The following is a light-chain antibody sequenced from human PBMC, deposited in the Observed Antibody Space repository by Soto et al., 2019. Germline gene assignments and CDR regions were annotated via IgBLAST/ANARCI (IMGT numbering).Light chain of an antibody. CDR1: QGISSH. CDR2: AAS. V-gene: IGKV1-9*01. Sequence: DIKLTQSPYLLSASVRERVTLTCLVSQGISSHLAWYQQKPGKVLKLLIYAASTLQSGVPSRFSGSGSGTDFTLTISSLQPEDFATYYCQQSFSIPPLTFGGGTKV. CDR3: QQSFSIPPLT. J-gene: IGKJ4*01.